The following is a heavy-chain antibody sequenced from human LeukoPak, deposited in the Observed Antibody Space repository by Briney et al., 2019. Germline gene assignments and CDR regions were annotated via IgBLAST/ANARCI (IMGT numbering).Heavy chain of an antibody. CDR3: AKDMGHYGDYVGY. CDR2: ISGDGGNT. J-gene: IGHJ4*02. D-gene: IGHD4-17*01. V-gene: IGHV3-43*02. CDR1: RFIFDDYA. Sequence: PGGSLRLSCAASRFIFDDYAMHWVRQAPGKGLEWVSLISGDGGNTYYADSVKGRFTISRDNSKNSLYLQMNSLRTEDTALYYCAKDMGHYGDYVGYWGQGTLVTVSS.